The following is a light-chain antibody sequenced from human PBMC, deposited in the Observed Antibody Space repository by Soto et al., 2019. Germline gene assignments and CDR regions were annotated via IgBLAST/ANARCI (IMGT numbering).Light chain of an antibody. CDR1: SSNIGSNY. CDR3: AAWDDSLSGPV. V-gene: IGLV1-47*02. CDR2: SNN. Sequence: QAVVTQPPSASGTPGQRVTISCSGSSSNIGSNYVYWYQQLPGTAPKLLIYSNNQRPSGVPDRFSGPKSGTSASLAISGLRSEDEADYYCAAWDDSLSGPVFGGGTKLTVL. J-gene: IGLJ2*01.